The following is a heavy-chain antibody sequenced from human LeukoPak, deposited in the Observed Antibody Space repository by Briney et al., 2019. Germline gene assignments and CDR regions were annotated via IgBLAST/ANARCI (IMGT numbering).Heavy chain of an antibody. CDR2: INPSGGST. CDR3: ARNLAPMTLDY. CDR1: GYTFTSYY. D-gene: IGHD3-22*01. V-gene: IGHV1-46*01. J-gene: IGHJ4*02. Sequence: ASVKVSCKASGYTFTSYYMHWVRQAPGQGLEWMGIINPSGGSTSYAQKFQGRVTMTRDTSTSTVYMELSSLRSEDTTVYYCARNLAPMTLDYWGQGTLVTVSS.